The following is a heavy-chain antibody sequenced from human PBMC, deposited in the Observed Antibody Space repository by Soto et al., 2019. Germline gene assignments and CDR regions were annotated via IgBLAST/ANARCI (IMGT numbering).Heavy chain of an antibody. Sequence: ASVKVSCKASGYTFTSYYMHWVRQAPGQGLEWMGIINPSGGSTSYAQKFQGRVTMTRDTSTSTVYMELSSLRSEDTAVYYCARGVVATRGFYYYMDVWGKGTTVTVSS. J-gene: IGHJ6*03. D-gene: IGHD2-21*01. CDR2: INPSGGST. V-gene: IGHV1-46*03. CDR3: ARGVVATRGFYYYMDV. CDR1: GYTFTSYY.